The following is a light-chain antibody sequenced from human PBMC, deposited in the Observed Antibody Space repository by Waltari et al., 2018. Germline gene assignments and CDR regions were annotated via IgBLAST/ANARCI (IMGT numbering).Light chain of an antibody. Sequence: EIVLTQSPAILSVSPGEGATLSCRASQGVSRNLAWYQQKPGQAPRRLISDASTRAPGVPARFSGSGFETEFTLTISSLQSEDFAVYDCHQYQNWPPALTFGGGTKVEI. J-gene: IGKJ4*01. CDR3: HQYQNWPPALT. V-gene: IGKV3-15*01. CDR1: QGVSRN. CDR2: DAS.